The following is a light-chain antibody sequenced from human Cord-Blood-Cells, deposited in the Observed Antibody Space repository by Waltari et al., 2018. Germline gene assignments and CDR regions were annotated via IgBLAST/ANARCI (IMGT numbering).Light chain of an antibody. CDR2: EGS. J-gene: IGLJ2*01. V-gene: IGLV2-23*01. Sequence: QSALTQPASVSGSPGQSITISCTGTSSDGGSYNRVSWYQQHPGTAPKLMIYEGSKRPSVVSNRFSGSKSGNTASLTISGLQAEDEADYYCCSYAGSSTVFGGGTKLTVL. CDR1: SSDGGSYNR. CDR3: CSYAGSSTV.